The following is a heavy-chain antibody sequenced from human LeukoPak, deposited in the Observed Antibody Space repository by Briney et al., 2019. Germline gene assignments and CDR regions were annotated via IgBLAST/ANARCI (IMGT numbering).Heavy chain of an antibody. CDR1: GYTFTGYY. CDR3: ARDTYEFWSGYAFDY. CDR2: INPNSGGT. D-gene: IGHD3-3*01. J-gene: IGHJ4*02. V-gene: IGHV1-2*02. Sequence: GASVKVSCKASGYTFTGYYMHWVRQAPGQGLEWMGWINPNSGGTNYAQKFQGRVTMTRDTPISTAYMELSRLRSDDTAVYYCARDTYEFWSGYAFDYWGQGTLVTVSS.